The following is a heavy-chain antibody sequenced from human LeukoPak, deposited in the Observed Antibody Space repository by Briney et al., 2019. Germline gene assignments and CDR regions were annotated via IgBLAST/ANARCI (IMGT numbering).Heavy chain of an antibody. CDR1: GFMFDDYG. CDR3: AKRGYSSGGFPLLYFED. J-gene: IGHJ4*02. CDR2: LSRGGEST. Sequence: PGGSLRLSCAASGFMFDDYGMSWVRQAPGKGLEWVSTLSRGGESTYYADSVKGRFTISRDFSKNTLLLQMNSLRAEDTAVYYCAKRGYSSGGFPLLYFEDWGQGTLVTVSS. D-gene: IGHD6-19*01. V-gene: IGHV3-23*01.